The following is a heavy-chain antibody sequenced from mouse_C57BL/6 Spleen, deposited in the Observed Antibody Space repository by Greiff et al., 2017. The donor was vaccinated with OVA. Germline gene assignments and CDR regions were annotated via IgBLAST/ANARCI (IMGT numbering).Heavy chain of an antibody. CDR1: GFSLTSYA. CDR2: IWTGGGT. J-gene: IGHJ4*01. Sequence: VQLQESGPGLVAPSQSLSITCTVSGFSLTSYAISWVRQPPGKGLEWLGVIWTGGGTNYNSALKSRLSISKDNYKSQVFLKMNSLQTDDTARYYCAREFYYDYDETSYYAMDYWGQGTSVTVSS. V-gene: IGHV2-9-1*01. CDR3: AREFYYDYDETSYYAMDY. D-gene: IGHD2-4*01.